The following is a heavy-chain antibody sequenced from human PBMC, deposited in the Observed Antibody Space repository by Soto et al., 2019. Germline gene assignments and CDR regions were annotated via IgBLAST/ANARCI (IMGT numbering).Heavy chain of an antibody. D-gene: IGHD1-1*01. V-gene: IGHV1-18*01. Sequence: QVQLVQSGAEVKKPGASVKVSCKASGYTFSIYGFSWVRQAPGQGLEWMGWFGADNGDTNYAQNFQGRVTMTTDTSPTTSYMELRSLTSDGPAVYFCARDWKGAEGFDPWGQGTLVTVSS. J-gene: IGHJ5*02. CDR3: ARDWKGAEGFDP. CDR2: FGADNGDT. CDR1: GYTFSIYG.